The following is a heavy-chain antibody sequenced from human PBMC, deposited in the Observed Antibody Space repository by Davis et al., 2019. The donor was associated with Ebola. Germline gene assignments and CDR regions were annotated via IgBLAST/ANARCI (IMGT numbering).Heavy chain of an antibody. Sequence: AASVKVSCKVSGYTLTELSIHWVRQAPGKGLEWVGYFDPEDAEPIYAQKFQGRVTITRDTSASTAYMELSSLRSEDTAVYYCARAGSITMIVVPFDYWGQGTLVTVSS. CDR1: GYTLTELS. CDR3: ARAGSITMIVVPFDY. V-gene: IGHV1-24*01. CDR2: FDPEDAEP. D-gene: IGHD3-22*01. J-gene: IGHJ4*02.